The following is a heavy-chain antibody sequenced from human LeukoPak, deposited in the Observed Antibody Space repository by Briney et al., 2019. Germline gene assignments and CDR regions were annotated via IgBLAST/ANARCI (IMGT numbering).Heavy chain of an antibody. CDR2: IKTDGSAT. J-gene: IGHJ3*02. V-gene: IGHV3-74*01. CDR1: GFTFSSYW. CDR3: VREGDAFDI. Sequence: GGSLRLSCAASGFTFSSYWMHWVRQGPGKGLVWVSRIKTDGSATSYADSVKGRCTISRDNAKNTLYLQMNSLRAEDTAVYYCVREGDAFDIWGQGTMVTVSS.